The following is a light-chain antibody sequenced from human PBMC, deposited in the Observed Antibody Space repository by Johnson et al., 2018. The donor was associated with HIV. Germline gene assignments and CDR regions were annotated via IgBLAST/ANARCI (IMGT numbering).Light chain of an antibody. CDR2: END. CDR1: NSDIGENY. Sequence: QSVLTQSPSVSAAPGQKVTISCSGSNSDIGENYVSWYQQVTGTATKLLIYENDKRPSGIPDRFSGSKSGTSATLDITGLQTGDEADYYCGTWDSSLSAHYVFGTGTKITVV. J-gene: IGLJ1*01. V-gene: IGLV1-51*01. CDR3: GTWDSSLSAHYV.